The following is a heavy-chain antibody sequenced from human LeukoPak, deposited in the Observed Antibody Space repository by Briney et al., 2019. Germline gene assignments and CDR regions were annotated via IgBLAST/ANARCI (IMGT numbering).Heavy chain of an antibody. J-gene: IGHJ6*02. V-gene: IGHV4-31*03. CDR2: VYYTGST. D-gene: IGHD6-6*01. CDR3: ARISAGRYGMDV. CDR1: GGSVTSGGYY. Sequence: SETLSLTCTVSGGSVTSGGYYWSWNRQHPEKGLEWIGYVYYTGSTYYNPSLKSRVTISSATSKNQFSLKVNSVTAADTAVYYCARISAGRYGMDVWGQGTTVTVSS.